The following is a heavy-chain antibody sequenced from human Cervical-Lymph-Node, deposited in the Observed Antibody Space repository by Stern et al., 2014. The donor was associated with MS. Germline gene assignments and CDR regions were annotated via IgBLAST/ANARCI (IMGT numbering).Heavy chain of an antibody. J-gene: IGHJ6*02. D-gene: IGHD3-10*01. CDR2: INPDSGGT. CDR1: GYTFAGYY. V-gene: IGHV1-2*02. CDR3: ARDRAHTRSGSGLGLNYYYYGMDV. Sequence: QLVQSGAEVKNPGASVKVSCKASGYTFAGYYVHWVRQAPGQGLEWMGWINPDSGGTNYAQKFQGRFTMTRDTSISTIYMELTSMRSDDTAVYYCARDRAHTRSGSGLGLNYYYYGMDVWGQGTTVTVSS.